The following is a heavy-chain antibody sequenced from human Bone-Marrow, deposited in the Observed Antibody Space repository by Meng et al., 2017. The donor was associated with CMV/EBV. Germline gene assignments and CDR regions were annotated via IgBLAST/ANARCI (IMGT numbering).Heavy chain of an antibody. V-gene: IGHV3-30*04. Sequence: GGSLRLSCKGSGYTFSSYAMHWVRQAPGKGLEWVAVISYDGSNKYYADSVKGRFTISRDNAKNSLYLQMNSLRAEDTAVYYCARVFSLNWFDPWGQGTLVTVSS. CDR3: ARVFSLNWFDP. J-gene: IGHJ5*02. CDR2: ISYDGSNK. CDR1: GYTFSSYA.